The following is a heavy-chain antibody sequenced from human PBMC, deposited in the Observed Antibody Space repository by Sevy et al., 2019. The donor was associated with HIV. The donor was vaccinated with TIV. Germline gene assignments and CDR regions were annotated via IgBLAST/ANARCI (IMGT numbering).Heavy chain of an antibody. CDR3: AKDYDSSGYYLAGDAFDI. Sequence: GGSLRLSCAASGFTFSSYAMSWVRRAPGKGLEWVSAISGSGGSTYYADSVKGRFTISRDNSKNTLYLQMNSLRAEDTAVYYCAKDYDSSGYYLAGDAFDIWGQGTMVTVSS. V-gene: IGHV3-23*01. J-gene: IGHJ3*02. CDR1: GFTFSSYA. CDR2: ISGSGGST. D-gene: IGHD3-22*01.